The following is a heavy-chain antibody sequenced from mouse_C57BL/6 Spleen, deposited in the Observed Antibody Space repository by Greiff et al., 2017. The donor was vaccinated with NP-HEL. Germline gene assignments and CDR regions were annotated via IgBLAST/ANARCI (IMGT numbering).Heavy chain of an antibody. J-gene: IGHJ2*01. CDR3: AISWDALDY. D-gene: IGHD4-1*01. Sequence: VKQRPGQGLEWIGRIHPSDSDTNYNQKFKGKATLTVDKSSSTAYMQLSSLTSEDSAVYYCAISWDALDYWGQGTTLTVSS. V-gene: IGHV1-74*01. CDR2: IHPSDSDT.